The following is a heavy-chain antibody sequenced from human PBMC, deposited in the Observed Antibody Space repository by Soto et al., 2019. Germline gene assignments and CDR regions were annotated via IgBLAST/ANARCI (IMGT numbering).Heavy chain of an antibody. CDR1: GFTFSSYD. Sequence: EVQLVESGGGLVQPGGSLRLSCAASGFTFSSYDMHWVRQATGKGLEWVSAIGTAGDTYYPGSVKGRFTISRKNAKNSLYLQMNSLRAGDTAVYYCARKEQGGKAFDIWGQWTMVTVSS. J-gene: IGHJ3*02. CDR2: IGTAGDT. D-gene: IGHD3-16*01. CDR3: ARKEQGGKAFDI. V-gene: IGHV3-13*01.